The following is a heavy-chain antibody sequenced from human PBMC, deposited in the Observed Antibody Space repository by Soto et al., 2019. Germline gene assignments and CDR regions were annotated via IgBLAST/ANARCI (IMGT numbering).Heavy chain of an antibody. J-gene: IGHJ6*03. V-gene: IGHV1-2*04. D-gene: IGHD6-6*01. CDR2: INPNSGGT. Sequence: VKVSCKASGXTFTGYYMHWVRQAPGQGLEWMGWINPNSGGTNYAQKFQGWVTMTRDTSISTAYMELSRLRSDDTAVYYCARDLGSSSSYYYMDVWGKGTTVTVSS. CDR1: GXTFTGYY. CDR3: ARDLGSSSSYYYMDV.